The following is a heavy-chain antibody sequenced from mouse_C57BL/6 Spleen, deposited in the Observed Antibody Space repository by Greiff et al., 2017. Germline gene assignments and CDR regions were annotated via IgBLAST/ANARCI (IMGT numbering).Heavy chain of an antibody. Sequence: VQLVESGAELVRPGTSVKMSCKASGYTFTNYWIGWAKQRPGHGLEWIGDIYPGGGYTNYNEKFKGKATLTADKSSSTAYMQFSSLTSEDSAIYYCARSELGRGENAMDYWGQGTSVTVSS. J-gene: IGHJ4*01. D-gene: IGHD4-1*01. CDR3: ARSELGRGENAMDY. CDR2: IYPGGGYT. CDR1: GYTFTNYW. V-gene: IGHV1-63*01.